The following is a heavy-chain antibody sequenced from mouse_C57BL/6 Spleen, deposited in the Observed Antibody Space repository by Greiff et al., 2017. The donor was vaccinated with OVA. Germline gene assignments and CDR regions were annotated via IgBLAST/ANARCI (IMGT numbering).Heavy chain of an antibody. CDR3: ARKAFYYDYPAWFAY. CDR2: IWSGGST. J-gene: IGHJ3*01. V-gene: IGHV2-2*01. Sequence: QVQLKESGPGLVQPSQSLSITCTVSGFSLTSYGVHWVRQSPGKGLEWLGVIWSGGSTDYNAAFISRLSISKDNSKSQVFFKMNSLQADDTAIYYCARKAFYYDYPAWFAYWGQGTLVTVSA. CDR1: GFSLTSYG. D-gene: IGHD2-4*01.